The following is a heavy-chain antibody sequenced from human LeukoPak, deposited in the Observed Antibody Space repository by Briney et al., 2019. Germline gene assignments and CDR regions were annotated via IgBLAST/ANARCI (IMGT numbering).Heavy chain of an antibody. V-gene: IGHV3-74*01. Sequence: PGGSLRLSCAASGFSFSFYWMHWVRQAPGKGPVWASRIKTDGSIADYADSVKGRFTISRDNAKNMVYLQMNSLRAEDTAVYYCARDYVSGSFGPWGQGTLVTVSS. CDR1: GFSFSFYW. J-gene: IGHJ5*02. CDR3: ARDYVSGSFGP. D-gene: IGHD3-10*01. CDR2: IKTDGSIA.